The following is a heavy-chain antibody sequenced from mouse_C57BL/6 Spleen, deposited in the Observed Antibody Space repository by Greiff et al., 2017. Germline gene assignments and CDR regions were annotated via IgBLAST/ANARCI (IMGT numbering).Heavy chain of an antibody. J-gene: IGHJ3*01. V-gene: IGHV1-50*01. CDR3: ARGGYSHYEAWFAY. Sequence: QVQLQQPGAELVKPGASVKLSCKASGYTFTSYWMQWVKQRPGQGLEWIGEIDPSDSYTNYNQKFKGKATLTVDTSSSTAYMQLSSLTSEDSAVYYCARGGYSHYEAWFAYWGQGTLVTVSA. CDR1: GYTFTSYW. CDR2: IDPSDSYT. D-gene: IGHD2-5*01.